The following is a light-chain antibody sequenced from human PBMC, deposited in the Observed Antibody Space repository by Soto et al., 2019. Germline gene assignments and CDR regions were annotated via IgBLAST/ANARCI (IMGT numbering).Light chain of an antibody. CDR3: QTWGTGIQV. V-gene: IGLV4-69*01. Sequence: QPVLTQSPSASASLGASVKLTCTLSSGHSNYAFAWHQQQPEKGPRYLMKLNSDGSHSKGDGIPDRFSGSSSGAERYLTISSLQSEDEADYYCQTWGTGIQVFGTGTKVTVL. CDR2: LNSDGSH. J-gene: IGLJ1*01. CDR1: SGHSNYA.